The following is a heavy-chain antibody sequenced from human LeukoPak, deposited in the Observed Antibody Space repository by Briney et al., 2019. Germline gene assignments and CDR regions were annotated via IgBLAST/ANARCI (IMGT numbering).Heavy chain of an antibody. J-gene: IGHJ5*02. V-gene: IGHV4-39*07. CDR2: IYYSGST. Sequence: SETLSLTCTVSGGSISSSSYYWGWIRQPPGKGLEWIGSIYYSGSTYYNPSLKSRVTISVDTSKNQFSLKLSSVTAADTAVYYCARDGYPGYCSSTSCYYYNWFDPWGQGTLVTVSS. CDR3: ARDGYPGYCSSTSCYYYNWFDP. CDR1: GGSISSSSYY. D-gene: IGHD2-2*01.